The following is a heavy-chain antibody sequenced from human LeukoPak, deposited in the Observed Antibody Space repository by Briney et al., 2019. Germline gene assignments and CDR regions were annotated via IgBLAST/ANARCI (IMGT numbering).Heavy chain of an antibody. CDR1: GGSISSYY. CDR2: IYYSGST. CDR3: ARGGNYGDYDGYFDY. V-gene: IGHV4-59*08. J-gene: IGHJ4*02. Sequence: SETLSLTCSVSGGSISSYYWSWIRQPPGKGLEWIGYIYYSGSTNYNPSLRSRVTISVDTSKNQFSLKLSSVTAADTAVYYCARGGNYGDYDGYFDYWGQGTLVTVSS. D-gene: IGHD4-17*01.